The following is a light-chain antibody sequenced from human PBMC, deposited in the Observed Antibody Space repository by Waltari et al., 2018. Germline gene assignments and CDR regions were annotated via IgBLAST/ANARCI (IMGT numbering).Light chain of an antibody. V-gene: IGLV1-44*01. J-gene: IGLJ2*01. CDR1: SSNIGSNT. CDR2: SNS. CDR3: ATWDDTLHVL. Sequence: HSVLTQPPSASGTPGQRVTISCSGSSSNIGSNTVNWYQHLPGTAPQPLIYSNSPRPSGVPEGFSGSKSGTSASLAIRGLQSEDEADYYCATWDDTLHVLFGGGTKLTVL.